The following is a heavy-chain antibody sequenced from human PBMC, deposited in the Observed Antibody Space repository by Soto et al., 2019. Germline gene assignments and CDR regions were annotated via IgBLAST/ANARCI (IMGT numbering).Heavy chain of an antibody. V-gene: IGHV3-48*01. CDR3: ARDDSFAFDI. CDR1: GFTFTSYI. Sequence: PGGFLRLSCAASGFTFTSYIMNWVRQAPGKGLEWVSYIRGTTHYADSVKGRFTISRDSARSSLYLQMNSLRADDTAVYYCARDDSFAFDIWGQGTMVTVSS. CDR2: IRGTT. J-gene: IGHJ3*02. D-gene: IGHD2-21*01.